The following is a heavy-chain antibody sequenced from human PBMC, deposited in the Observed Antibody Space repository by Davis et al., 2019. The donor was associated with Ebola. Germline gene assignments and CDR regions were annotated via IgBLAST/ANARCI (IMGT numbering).Heavy chain of an antibody. CDR3: ARDGWGSSWVRGMDV. D-gene: IGHD6-13*01. Sequence: GESLKISCAASGFPFSIYTMNWVRQAPGKGLEWVASVSTNSLYIYYADSVKGRFTISRDNAKRSLYLQMNSLRADDTAMYYCARDGWGSSWVRGMDVWGQGTTVTVS. V-gene: IGHV3-21*01. CDR2: VSTNSLYI. J-gene: IGHJ6*02. CDR1: GFPFSIYT.